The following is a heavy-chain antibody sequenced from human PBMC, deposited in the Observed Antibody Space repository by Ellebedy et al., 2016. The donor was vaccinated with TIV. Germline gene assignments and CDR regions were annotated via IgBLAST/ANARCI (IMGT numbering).Heavy chain of an antibody. Sequence: GESLKISCAASGFTFSDYYMSWVRQAPGKGLEWVANIKQDGSEKYYVDSVKGRFTISRDNAKNSLNLQMNSLRAEDTAVYYCARDFYDFWSGYYYSYFDYWGQGTLVTVSS. CDR1: GFTFSDYY. D-gene: IGHD3-3*01. CDR2: IKQDGSEK. CDR3: ARDFYDFWSGYYYSYFDY. J-gene: IGHJ4*02. V-gene: IGHV3-7*01.